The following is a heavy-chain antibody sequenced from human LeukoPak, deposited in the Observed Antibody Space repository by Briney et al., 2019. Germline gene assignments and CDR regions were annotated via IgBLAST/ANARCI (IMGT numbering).Heavy chain of an antibody. CDR3: ARDRHGSSWYYFDY. Sequence: SETLSLTCTVSGGSISSGSYYWSWIRQPAGKGLEWIGRIYTSGSTNYNPSLKSRVTISVDTSKNQFSLKLSSVTAADTAVYYCARDRHGSSWYYFDYWGQGTLVTVSS. J-gene: IGHJ4*02. V-gene: IGHV4-61*02. D-gene: IGHD6-13*01. CDR1: GGSISSGSYY. CDR2: IYTSGST.